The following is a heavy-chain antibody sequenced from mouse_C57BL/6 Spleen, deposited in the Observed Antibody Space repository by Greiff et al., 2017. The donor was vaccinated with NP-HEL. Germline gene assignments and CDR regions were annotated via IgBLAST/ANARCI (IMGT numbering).Heavy chain of an antibody. J-gene: IGHJ4*01. CDR2: IYPGSGNT. CDR1: GYTFTDYY. CDR3: ARNTEVGAMDY. Sequence: QVQLQQSGAELVRPGASVKLSCKASGYTFTDYYINWVKQRPGQGLEWIARIYPGSGNTYYNEKFKGKATLTADTSSSTAYMQLSSLTSEDSAVYYCARNTEVGAMDYWGQGTSVTVSS. V-gene: IGHV1-76*01. D-gene: IGHD1-1*01.